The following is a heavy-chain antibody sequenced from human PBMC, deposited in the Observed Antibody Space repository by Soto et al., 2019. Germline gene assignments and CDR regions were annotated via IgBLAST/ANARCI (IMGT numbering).Heavy chain of an antibody. D-gene: IGHD2-15*01. V-gene: IGHV4-31*03. CDR1: GGSISSGTYY. CDR3: ARDSDFCTGGSCYGNFNF. Sequence: QVQLQESGPGLVKPSQTLSLTCTVSGGSISSGTYYWTWIRQRPGKGLEWIGVIYYSGRTYYNPSLKTRTTISLDTSENQFSLRLSSVTAADTAVYYCARDSDFCTGGSCYGNFNFWGQGTLVTVSS. J-gene: IGHJ4*02. CDR2: IYYSGRT.